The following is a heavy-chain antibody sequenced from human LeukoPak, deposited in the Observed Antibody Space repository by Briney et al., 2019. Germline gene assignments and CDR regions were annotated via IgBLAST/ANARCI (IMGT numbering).Heavy chain of an antibody. CDR1: GFTFSTYG. CDR3: AKISGGGDSDV. J-gene: IGHJ6*04. V-gene: IGHV3-23*01. Sequence: GESLKISCAASGFTFSTYGMSWVRQAPGKGLEWVSAISGSGGSTYYADSVKGRFTISRDNSKNMLYLQMNSLRAEDTAVYYCAKISGGGDSDVWGKGTTVTISS. CDR2: ISGSGGST. D-gene: IGHD2-21*02.